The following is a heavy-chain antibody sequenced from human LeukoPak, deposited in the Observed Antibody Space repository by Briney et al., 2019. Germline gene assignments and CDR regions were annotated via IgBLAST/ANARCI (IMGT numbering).Heavy chain of an antibody. J-gene: IGHJ4*02. D-gene: IGHD5-24*01. V-gene: IGHV3-43*01. CDR3: AKDIGRDGYSLDY. Sequence: GGSLRLSCAASGFTFSSYWMHWVRQAPGKGLEWVSLISWDGGSTYYADSVKGRFTISRDNSKNSLYLQMNSLRTEDTALYYCAKDIGRDGYSLDYWGQGTLVTVSS. CDR2: ISWDGGST. CDR1: GFTFSSYW.